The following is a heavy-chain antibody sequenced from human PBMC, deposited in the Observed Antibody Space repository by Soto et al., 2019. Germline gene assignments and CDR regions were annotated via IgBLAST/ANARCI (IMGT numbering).Heavy chain of an antibody. CDR2: IWYDGSNK. V-gene: IGHV3-33*01. CDR1: GFTFSSYC. Sequence: GGSLRLSCAASGFTFSSYCMHWVRQAPGEGLEWVAVIWYDGSNKYYADSVKGRFTISRDKSKNTLYLQMNSLRAEDTAVYYCARDSDSSGPMGAFDIWGQGTMVNVSS. CDR3: ARDSDSSGPMGAFDI. J-gene: IGHJ3*02. D-gene: IGHD3-22*01.